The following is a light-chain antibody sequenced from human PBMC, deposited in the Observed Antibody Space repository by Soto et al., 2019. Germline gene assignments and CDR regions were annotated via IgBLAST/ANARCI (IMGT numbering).Light chain of an antibody. V-gene: IGKV4-1*01. Sequence: DIVMTQSPDSLAVSLGERATINCKSSQSVLYSSDNKNYLAWYQQKRGQSPKLLFYWASTRESGVPARFSGSGSGTDFSLTISSLQAEDVAVYFCQQYYKTPLTFGGGTKVEIK. CDR2: WAS. CDR3: QQYYKTPLT. J-gene: IGKJ4*01. CDR1: QSVLYSSDNKNY.